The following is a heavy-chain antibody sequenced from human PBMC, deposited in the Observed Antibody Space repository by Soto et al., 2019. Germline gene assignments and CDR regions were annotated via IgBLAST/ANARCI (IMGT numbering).Heavy chain of an antibody. Sequence: SLRLSCAATGFTFGFNALSWVRQAPGKGLEWVSSFSAGGVSTNYADSVRGRFTISRDNSKNTLYLQMNSLRVEDTAIYYCAKKVNSGSGSQYFDYFGQGTLVTVSS. V-gene: IGHV3-23*01. CDR1: GFTFGFNA. CDR3: AKKVNSGSGSQYFDY. D-gene: IGHD3-10*01. CDR2: FSAGGVST. J-gene: IGHJ4*02.